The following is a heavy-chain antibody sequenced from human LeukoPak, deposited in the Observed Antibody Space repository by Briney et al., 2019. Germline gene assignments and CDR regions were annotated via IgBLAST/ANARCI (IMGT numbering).Heavy chain of an antibody. V-gene: IGHV3-30*04. CDR2: ISYDGSNK. D-gene: IGHD3-10*01. Sequence: GGSLRLSCAASGFTFSSYAMHWVRQAPGKGLEGVAVISYDGSNKYYADSVKGRFTISGDNSKNSLYLQLNSLRAEDTALYYCARDTHYYGSGSPAFDLWGRGTMVTVSS. J-gene: IGHJ3*01. CDR3: ARDTHYYGSGSPAFDL. CDR1: GFTFSSYA.